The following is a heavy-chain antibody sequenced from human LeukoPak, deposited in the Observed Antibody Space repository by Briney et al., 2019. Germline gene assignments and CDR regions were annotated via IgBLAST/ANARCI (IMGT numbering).Heavy chain of an antibody. CDR3: TRDRGTYSWFDP. J-gene: IGHJ5*02. Sequence: GGSLKLSCAASGFTFSGSAVHWVRQSSGKGLEWVGHIDKKDNLYATAYAESVKGRFTISRDDSKDTAFLHMDSLKTEDTALYYCTRDRGTYSWFDPWGQGTLVTAPS. D-gene: IGHD1-26*01. CDR1: GFTFSGSA. V-gene: IGHV3-73*01. CDR2: IDKKDNLYAT.